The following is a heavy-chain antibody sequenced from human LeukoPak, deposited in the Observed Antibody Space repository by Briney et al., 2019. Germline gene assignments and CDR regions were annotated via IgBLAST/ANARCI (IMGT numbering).Heavy chain of an antibody. J-gene: IGHJ4*02. CDR1: GYSISSGYD. CDR3: ARLGARDGSRQNYFDY. D-gene: IGHD5-24*01. Sequence: SETLSLTCTVSGYSISSGYDWGWMRQAPGKGLEWLASISQSGDTYNNPSLKSRVSLSVDTSKNQLSLKLTSVTAADTAVYYCARLGARDGSRQNYFDYWGQGTLVTVSS. CDR2: ISQSGDT. V-gene: IGHV4-38-2*02.